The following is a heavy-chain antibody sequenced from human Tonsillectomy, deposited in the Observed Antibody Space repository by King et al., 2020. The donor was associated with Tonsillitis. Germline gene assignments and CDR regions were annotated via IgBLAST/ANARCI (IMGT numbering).Heavy chain of an antibody. CDR1: GFTFSSYT. J-gene: IGHJ4*02. D-gene: IGHD3-22*01. Sequence: VQLVESGGGLVQPGGSLRLSCAASGFTFSSYTMSWVRQAPGKGLEWVSGITGSGGDTYYADSVKGRFTISRDNSKNTVYLQMNKLRAEDTAIYYCGKDHGVGSGSSPFDFWGQGTLVTVSS. V-gene: IGHV3-23*04. CDR2: ITGSGGDT. CDR3: GKDHGVGSGSSPFDF.